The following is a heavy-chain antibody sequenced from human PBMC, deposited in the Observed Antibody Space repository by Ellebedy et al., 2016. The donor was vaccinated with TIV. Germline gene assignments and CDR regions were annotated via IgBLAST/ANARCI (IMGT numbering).Heavy chain of an antibody. D-gene: IGHD2-15*01. Sequence: SETLSLTCTVSGGSISSSSYYRGWIRQPPGKGLEWIGSIYYSGSTYYNPSLKSRVTISVDTSKNQFSLKLSSVTAADTAVYYCARVSRYASAFDYWGQGTLVTVSS. V-gene: IGHV4-39*07. J-gene: IGHJ4*02. CDR1: GGSISSSSYY. CDR2: IYYSGST. CDR3: ARVSRYASAFDY.